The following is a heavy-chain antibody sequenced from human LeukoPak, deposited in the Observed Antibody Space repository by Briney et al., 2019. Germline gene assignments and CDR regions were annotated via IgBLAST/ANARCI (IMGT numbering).Heavy chain of an antibody. CDR3: AKKRGYSGYERLYYFDY. V-gene: IGHV3-23*01. D-gene: IGHD5-12*01. J-gene: IGHJ4*02. CDR1: GFTFSSYA. CDR2: ISGSGGST. Sequence: GGSLRLSCAASGFTFSSYAMSWVRQAPGKGLEWVSAISGSGGSTYYADSVKGRFTISRDNSKNTLYLQMNSLRAEDTAVYYCAKKRGYSGYERLYYFDYWGQGTLVTVSS.